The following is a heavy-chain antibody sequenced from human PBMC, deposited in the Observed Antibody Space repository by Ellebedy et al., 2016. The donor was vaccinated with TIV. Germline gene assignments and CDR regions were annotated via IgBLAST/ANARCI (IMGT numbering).Heavy chain of an antibody. CDR2: IYPGDSDT. CDR1: GYSFTSYW. D-gene: IGHD3-22*01. J-gene: IGHJ3*02. V-gene: IGHV5-51*01. CDR3: ARPHYYDSSGYRVDAFDI. Sequence: GESLKISCKGSGYSFTSYWIGWVRQMPGKGLEWMGIIYPGDSDTKYSPSFQGQVTISADKSISTAYLQWSSLKASDTAMYYCARPHYYDSSGYRVDAFDIWGQGTMVTVSS.